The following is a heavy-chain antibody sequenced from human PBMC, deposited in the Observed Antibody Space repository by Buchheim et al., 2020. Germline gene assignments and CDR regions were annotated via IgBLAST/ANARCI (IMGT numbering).Heavy chain of an antibody. J-gene: IGHJ4*02. CDR3: AKADGTRPPRNPNFDY. V-gene: IGHV3-48*04. D-gene: IGHD1-1*01. Sequence: EVQLVESGGGLVQPGGSLRLSCAASGFTFSSYSMNWVRQAPGKGLEWVSYISSSSSTIYYADSVKGRFTISRDNAKNSLYLQMNSLRAEDTAVYYCAKADGTRPPRNPNFDYWGQGTL. CDR2: ISSSSSTI. CDR1: GFTFSSYS.